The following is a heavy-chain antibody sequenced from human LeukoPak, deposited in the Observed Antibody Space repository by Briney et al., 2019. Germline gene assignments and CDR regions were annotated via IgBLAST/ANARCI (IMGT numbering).Heavy chain of an antibody. Sequence: GGSLRLSCAASGFIFHNYWMSWVRQAPGKGLEWVASIKQDGSEKYYLDSVKGRFTISRDNAKNSLDLQMNSLRAEDTAVYYCAKNTESQVIFRDWGQGTLVTVSS. J-gene: IGHJ4*02. D-gene: IGHD2-15*01. CDR1: GFIFHNYW. V-gene: IGHV3-7*01. CDR2: IKQDGSEK. CDR3: AKNTESQVIFRD.